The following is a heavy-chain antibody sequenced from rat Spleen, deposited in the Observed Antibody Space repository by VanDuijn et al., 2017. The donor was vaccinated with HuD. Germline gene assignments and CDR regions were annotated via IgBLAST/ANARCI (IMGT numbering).Heavy chain of an antibody. CDR2: ISYEGSST. CDR3: ARHELTDYFD. D-gene: IGHD1-2*01. J-gene: IGHJ2*01. Sequence: VQLRESGPGLVQPSQTLSLSCTVSGNSLSSNGISWVRQPPGKGLEWVASISYEGSSTYYGDSVKGRFTISRDNAKSTLYLQMNSLRSEDTATYYCARHELTDYFD. CDR1: GNSLSSNG. V-gene: IGHV5-22*01.